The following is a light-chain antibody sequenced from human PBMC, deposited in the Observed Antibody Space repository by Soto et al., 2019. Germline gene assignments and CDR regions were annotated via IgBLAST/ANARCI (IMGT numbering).Light chain of an antibody. V-gene: IGLV2-18*01. CDR1: SSDVGSYNR. J-gene: IGLJ2*01. CDR3: SLYTSSSTWV. CDR2: EVS. Sequence: QSALTQPPSVSGSPGQSVTISCTGTSSDVGSYNRVSWYQQPPGTAPKLMIYEVSNRPSGVPDRFSGSKSGNTASLTISGLQAEDEADCYCSLYTSSSTWVFGGGTKLTVL.